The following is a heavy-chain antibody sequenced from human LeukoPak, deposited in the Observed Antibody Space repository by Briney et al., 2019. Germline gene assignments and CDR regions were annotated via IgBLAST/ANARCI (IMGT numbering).Heavy chain of an antibody. CDR3: ARDVGGGDGYPDAFDI. V-gene: IGHV4-59*01. CDR2: IYYSGST. D-gene: IGHD5-24*01. CDR1: GGSISIYY. J-gene: IGHJ3*02. Sequence: SETLSLTCTDSGGSISIYYRSWIRQPPGKGLEWIGYIYYSGSTNYNPSPMSRVTISLATSKNKSSLKLSSVTAADTAVYYCARDVGGGDGYPDAFDIWGQGTMVIVSS.